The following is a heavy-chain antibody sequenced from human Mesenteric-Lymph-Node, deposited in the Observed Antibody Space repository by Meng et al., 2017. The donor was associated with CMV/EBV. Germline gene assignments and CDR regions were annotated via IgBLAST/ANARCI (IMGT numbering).Heavy chain of an antibody. CDR2: IYGDSSRV. D-gene: IGHD3-3*01. CDR1: RFSSNEFA. CDR3: SRDGHATYYDFWSGNYYGMDV. V-gene: IGHV3-9*02. J-gene: IGHJ6*02. Sequence: SLKISCAASRFSSNEFAMHRLRQVPGKGLEWAGGIYGDSSRVGYADSVRGRFSISRDNAKNSLYLQMNSLRAEDTAVYYCSRDGHATYYDFWSGNYYGMDVWGQGTTVTVSS.